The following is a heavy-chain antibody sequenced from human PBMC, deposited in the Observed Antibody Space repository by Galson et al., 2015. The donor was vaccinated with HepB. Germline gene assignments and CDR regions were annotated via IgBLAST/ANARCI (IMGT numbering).Heavy chain of an antibody. J-gene: IGHJ5*02. CDR2: ISSSSSTI. D-gene: IGHD3-3*01. Sequence: SLRLSCAASGFTFSSYSMNWVRQAPGKGLEWVSYISSSSSTIYYADSVKGRFTISRDNAKNSLYLQMNSLRAEDTAVYYCARSSVLRKYYDFWSGYNRPEMSWFDPWGQGTLVAVSS. CDR1: GFTFSSYS. V-gene: IGHV3-48*01. CDR3: ARSSVLRKYYDFWSGYNRPEMSWFDP.